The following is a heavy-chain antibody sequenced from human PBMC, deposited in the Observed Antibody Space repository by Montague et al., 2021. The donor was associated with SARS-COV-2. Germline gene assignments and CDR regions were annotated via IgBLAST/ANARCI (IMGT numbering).Heavy chain of an antibody. J-gene: IGHJ4*02. CDR1: GDSVSHDF. Sequence: SETLSLTCTVSGDSVSHDFWTWIRQPPGKGLEWIGYVYYSRSSSXXPSLRRRVSIAVDTSKNQFSLRLSTVTAADTAIYYCVRDPAPSGSGTFYDYWGQGTLVAVSS. V-gene: IGHV4-59*02. CDR3: VRDPAPSGSGTFYDY. CDR2: VYYSRSS. D-gene: IGHD1-26*01.